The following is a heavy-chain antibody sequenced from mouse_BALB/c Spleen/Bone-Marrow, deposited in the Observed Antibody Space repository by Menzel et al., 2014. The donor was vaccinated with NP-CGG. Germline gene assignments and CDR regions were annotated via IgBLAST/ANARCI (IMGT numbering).Heavy chain of an antibody. J-gene: IGHJ2*01. CDR3: ARDGYGKRNYFDY. V-gene: IGHV1-82*01. CDR2: IYPGDGDT. Sequence: VQLQQSGPELVKPGASVKISCKASGYAFSSSWMNWVKQRPGQGLEWIGRIYPGDGDTNYNGKFKGKATLTADKSSSTAYMQLSSLTSVDSAVYFCARDGYGKRNYFDYWGQGTTLTVSP. CDR1: GYAFSSSW. D-gene: IGHD2-1*01.